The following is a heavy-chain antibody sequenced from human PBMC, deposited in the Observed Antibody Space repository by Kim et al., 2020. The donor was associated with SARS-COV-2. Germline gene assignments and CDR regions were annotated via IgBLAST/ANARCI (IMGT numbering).Heavy chain of an antibody. CDR3: ARDQGYDISGYYGY. D-gene: IGHD3-22*01. Sequence: ADSVKGRYPISRDNAKNSLYLQMNSLRAEDTAVYYCARDQGYDISGYYGYWGQGTLVTVSS. V-gene: IGHV3-21*01. J-gene: IGHJ4*02.